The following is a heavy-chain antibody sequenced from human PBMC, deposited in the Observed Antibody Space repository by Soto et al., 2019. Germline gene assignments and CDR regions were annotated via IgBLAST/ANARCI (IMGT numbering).Heavy chain of an antibody. CDR3: AKDYSTVTTDPLSVVLLDY. J-gene: IGHJ4*02. Sequence: GGSLRLSCAASGFTFSSYAMSGVRQAPGKGLEWVSIITIDGRTYYADSVKGRFTISRDNSKNTVYLQMNSLRAEDTAVYYCAKDYSTVTTDPLSVVLLDYWGQGALVTVSS. CDR1: GFTFSSYA. D-gene: IGHD4-17*01. CDR2: ITIDGRT. V-gene: IGHV3-23*01.